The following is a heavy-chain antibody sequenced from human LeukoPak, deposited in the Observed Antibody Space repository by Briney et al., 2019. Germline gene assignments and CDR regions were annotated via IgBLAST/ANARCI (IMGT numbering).Heavy chain of an antibody. V-gene: IGHV3-9*01. CDR3: AKGPGLGAGKRYLDL. J-gene: IGHJ2*01. CDR2: ISWNSGNM. Sequence: GGSLRLSCAASGFIFDDYAMHWVRQVPGKGLEWVSSISWNSGNMYYVDSVKGRFTISRDNAKNSLSLQMNSLKPEDTALYYCAKGPGLGAGKRYLDLWGRGTLVIVSS. CDR1: GFIFDDYA. D-gene: IGHD6-13*01.